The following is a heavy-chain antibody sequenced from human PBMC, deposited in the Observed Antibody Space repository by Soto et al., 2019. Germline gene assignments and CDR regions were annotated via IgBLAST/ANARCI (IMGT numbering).Heavy chain of an antibody. CDR1: GFTFSSYS. CDR2: ISSSSSYI. D-gene: IGHD3-9*01. CDR3: ARDSNGGYFDWLLPNYYYGMDV. J-gene: IGHJ6*02. V-gene: IGHV3-21*01. Sequence: GVSLRLSCAASGFTFSSYSMNWVRQAPGKGLEWVSSISSSSSYIYYADSVKGRFTISRDNAKNTLYLQMNSLRAEDTAVYYCARDSNGGYFDWLLPNYYYGMDVWGQGTTVTAP.